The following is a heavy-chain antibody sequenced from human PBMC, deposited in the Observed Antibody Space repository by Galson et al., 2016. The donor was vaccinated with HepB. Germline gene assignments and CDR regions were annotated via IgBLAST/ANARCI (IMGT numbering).Heavy chain of an antibody. CDR2: ISGSGGST. J-gene: IGHJ5*02. CDR3: AKDPYYDILTGYGRFDP. Sequence: SLRLSCAASGFTFSSYAMSWVRQAPGKGLEWVSAISGSGGSTYYADSVKGRFTISRDNSKNTPYLHMNSLRAEDTAVYYCAKDPYYDILTGYGRFDPWGQGTLVTVSS. D-gene: IGHD3-9*01. V-gene: IGHV3-23*01. CDR1: GFTFSSYA.